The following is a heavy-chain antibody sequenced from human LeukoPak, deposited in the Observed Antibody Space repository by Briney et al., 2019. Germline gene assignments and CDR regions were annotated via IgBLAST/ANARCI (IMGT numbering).Heavy chain of an antibody. CDR3: ASTRVDNSSGWHKPTVGADY. D-gene: IGHD6-19*01. Sequence: SETLSLTCAVYGGSFSGYYWSWICQPPGKGLEWIGEINHSGSTNYNPSLKSRVTISVDTSKNQFSLKLSSVTAADTAVYYCASTRVDNSSGWHKPTVGADYWGQGTLVTVSS. CDR1: GGSFSGYY. V-gene: IGHV4-34*01. CDR2: INHSGST. J-gene: IGHJ4*02.